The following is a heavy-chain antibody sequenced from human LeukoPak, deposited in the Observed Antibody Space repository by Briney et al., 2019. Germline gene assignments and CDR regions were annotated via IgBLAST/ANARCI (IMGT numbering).Heavy chain of an antibody. V-gene: IGHV1-2*06. CDR1: GYTFTGYY. CDR2: INPNSGGT. CDR3: VRDLDYFDY. J-gene: IGHJ4*02. Sequence: ASVKVSCKASGYTFTGYYMHWVRQAPGQGLEWMGRINPNSGGTNYAQKFQGRVTMTRDTSISTAYMELRSLRSDDTAVYYCVRDLDYFDYWGQGTLVTVSS.